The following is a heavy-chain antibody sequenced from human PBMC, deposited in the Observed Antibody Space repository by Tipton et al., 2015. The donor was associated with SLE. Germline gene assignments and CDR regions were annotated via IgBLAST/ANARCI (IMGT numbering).Heavy chain of an antibody. CDR1: GGSISSYY. D-gene: IGHD1-26*01. CDR2: IYYSGST. J-gene: IGHJ6*03. CDR3: ARGGLGVSYYDYMDV. V-gene: IGHV4-59*01. Sequence: TLSLTCTVSGGSISSYYWSWIRQPPGKGLEWIGYIYYSGSTNYNPSLKSRVTISVDTSKNQFSLKLSSVTAADTAVYYCARGGLGVSYYDYMDVWGKVTTVTVCS.